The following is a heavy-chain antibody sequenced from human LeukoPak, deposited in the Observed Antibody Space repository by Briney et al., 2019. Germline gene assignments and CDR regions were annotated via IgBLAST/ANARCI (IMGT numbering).Heavy chain of an antibody. CDR3: ATQKDTYYYDSSGYSPLDY. D-gene: IGHD3-22*01. CDR2: IIPIFGTA. J-gene: IGHJ4*02. V-gene: IGHV1-69*05. Sequence: SVKVSCKASGGTFSSYAISWVRQAPGQGLEWIGRIIPIFGTANYAQKFQGRVTITTDESTSTAYMELSSLRSEDTAVYYCATQKDTYYYDSSGYSPLDYWGQGTLVTVSS. CDR1: GGTFSSYA.